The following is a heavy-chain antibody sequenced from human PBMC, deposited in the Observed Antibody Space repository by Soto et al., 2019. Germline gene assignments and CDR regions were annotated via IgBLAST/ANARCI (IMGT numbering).Heavy chain of an antibody. CDR3: ARAHQNLASAPDY. D-gene: IGHD2-2*01. CDR1: GFSVSSKY. CDR2: IYTGGST. Sequence: PGGSLRLSCAASGFSVSSKYMSWVRQAPGKGLEWVSVIYTGGSTYYADSVKGRFTVSRDSFKNTVDLQMNSLRAEDTAVYYCARAHQNLASAPDYWGQGTLVTVSS. J-gene: IGHJ4*02. V-gene: IGHV3-53*01.